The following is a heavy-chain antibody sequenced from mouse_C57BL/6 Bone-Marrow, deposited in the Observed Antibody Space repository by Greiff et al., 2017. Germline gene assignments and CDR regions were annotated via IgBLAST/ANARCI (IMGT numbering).Heavy chain of an antibody. CDR3: ARRGLRYPSYWYFDV. J-gene: IGHJ1*03. D-gene: IGHD1-1*01. CDR1: GYTFTDYN. Sequence: VHVKQSGPELVKPGASVKIPCKASGYTFTDYNMDWVKQSHGKSLEWIGDINPNNGGTIYNQKFKGKATLTVDKSSSTAYMELRSLTSEDTAVYYCARRGLRYPSYWYFDVWGTGTTVTVSS. V-gene: IGHV1-18*01. CDR2: INPNNGGT.